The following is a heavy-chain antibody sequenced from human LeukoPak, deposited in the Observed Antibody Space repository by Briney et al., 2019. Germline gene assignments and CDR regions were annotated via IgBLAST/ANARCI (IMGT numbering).Heavy chain of an antibody. CDR2: ISYDGSNK. J-gene: IGHJ4*02. Sequence: QPGGSLRLSCAASGFTFSSYAMHWVRQAPGKGLEWVAVISYDGSNKYYADSVKGRFTISRDNSKNTLYLQMNSLRAGDTAVYYCASTGYSSSWYYFDYWGQGTLVTVSS. V-gene: IGHV3-30*04. D-gene: IGHD6-13*01. CDR1: GFTFSSYA. CDR3: ASTGYSSSWYYFDY.